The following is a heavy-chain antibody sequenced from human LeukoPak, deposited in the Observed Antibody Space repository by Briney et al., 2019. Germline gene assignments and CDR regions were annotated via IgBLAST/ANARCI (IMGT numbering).Heavy chain of an antibody. D-gene: IGHD2-2*01. J-gene: IGHJ4*02. V-gene: IGHV3-23*01. Sequence: GGSLRLSCAASAFTFSSYAISWVRQATGKGLEWVSALSGSGGSTYYADSVKGRFTISRDNSKKTLYLQMNSLRAEDTAVYYCAKDHRACSSTSCYLPVGYWGQGTLVTVSS. CDR2: LSGSGGST. CDR1: AFTFSSYA. CDR3: AKDHRACSSTSCYLPVGY.